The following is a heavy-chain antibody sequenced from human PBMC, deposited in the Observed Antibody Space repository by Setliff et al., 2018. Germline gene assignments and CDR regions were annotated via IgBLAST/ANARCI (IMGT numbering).Heavy chain of an antibody. Sequence: SETLSLTCTVSGGSISSGSNYWSWIRQPAGKGLEWIGHIDPSGNTNYSPSLKSRVTISGDTSKNQFSLKVNSVTAADTAVYYRARSLGSGSYWNSRPFYFDYWGQGTLVTVS. CDR2: IDPSGNT. D-gene: IGHD3-10*01. CDR3: ARSLGSGSYWNSRPFYFDY. J-gene: IGHJ4*02. CDR1: GGSISSGSNY. V-gene: IGHV4-61*09.